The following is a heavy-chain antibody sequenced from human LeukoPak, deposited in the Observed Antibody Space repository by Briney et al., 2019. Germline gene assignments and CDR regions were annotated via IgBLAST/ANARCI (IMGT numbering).Heavy chain of an antibody. J-gene: IGHJ4*02. CDR1: GFTFSSYA. D-gene: IGHD1-26*01. CDR2: ISGGGGGT. V-gene: IGHV3-23*01. Sequence: GGSLRLSCAASGFTFSSYAMSWVRQAPGKGLEWVSAISGGGGGTYYADSVKGRFTISRDNSKNTLYLQVNSLRAEDTAVYYCAKGGKWDVTPFDYWGQGTLVTVSS. CDR3: AKGGKWDVTPFDY.